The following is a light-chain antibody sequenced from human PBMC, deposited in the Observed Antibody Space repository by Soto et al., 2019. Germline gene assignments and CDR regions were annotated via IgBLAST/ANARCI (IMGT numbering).Light chain of an antibody. CDR1: QTLRNK. CDR2: GGF. Sequence: IVLTQSPGTLSVSPGERVILSCRASQTLRNKLAWYQQKPGQAPRLLIYGGFTRATGIPARFSGSGSGTEFTLTITSLQCEDFAIYYCQQQNPLPLTFGPGNNLHLK. CDR3: QQQNPLPLT. J-gene: IGKJ3*01. V-gene: IGKV3-15*01.